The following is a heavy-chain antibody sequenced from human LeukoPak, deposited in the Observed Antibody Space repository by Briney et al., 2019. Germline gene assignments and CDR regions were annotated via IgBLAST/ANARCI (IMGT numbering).Heavy chain of an antibody. CDR1: GGSFSGYY. Sequence: SETLSLTCAVYGGSFSGYYWSWIRQPPGKGLEWIGEINHSGSTNYNPSLKSRVTISVDTSKNQFSLKLSSVTAADTAVYYCARGYGGPLDCWGQGTLVTVSS. J-gene: IGHJ4*02. CDR3: ARGYGGPLDC. CDR2: INHSGST. V-gene: IGHV4-34*01. D-gene: IGHD3-16*01.